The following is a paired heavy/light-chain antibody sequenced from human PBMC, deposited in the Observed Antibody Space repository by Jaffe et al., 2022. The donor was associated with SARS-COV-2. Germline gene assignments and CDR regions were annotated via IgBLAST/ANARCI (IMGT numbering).Light chain of an antibody. CDR1: SGSVSTTYY. CDR2: NTN. J-gene: IGLJ2*01. CDR3: MLYVGGGISV. V-gene: IGLV8-61*01. Sequence: TVVTQEPSFSVSPGGTVTLTCGLTSGSVSTTYYPSWYQQTPGQAPRTLIYNTNTRSSGVPDRFSGSILGNKAALIITGAQADDESDYYCMLYVGGGISVIGGGTKVTVL.
Heavy chain of an antibody. J-gene: IGHJ4*02. CDR1: GFTFSSFA. V-gene: IGHV3-23*04. D-gene: IGHD3-10*01. CDR3: AKNDGSGKGRYIDY. Sequence: EVQLVESGGDLVQPGGSLRLSCAASGFTFSSFAMSWVRQAPGKGLEWISLISAPGTSTYYADSVKGRFIISRDNSKGTLFLQISSLRAEDTAVYYCAKNDGSGKGRYIDYWGQGTLVTVS. CDR2: ISAPGTST.